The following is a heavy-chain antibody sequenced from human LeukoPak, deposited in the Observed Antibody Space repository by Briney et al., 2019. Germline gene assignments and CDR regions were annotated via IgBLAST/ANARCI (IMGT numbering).Heavy chain of an antibody. V-gene: IGHV3-20*04. J-gene: IGHJ4*02. CDR3: ARDLSSSWYYLGY. CDR2: INWDGGAT. Sequence: GGSLRLSCVDSGITFDDYGLSWVRQAPGKGLDWVSGINWDGGATGYADSVKGRFTISRDNAKNSLFLQMNSLRAEDTALYFCARDLSSSWYYLGYWGQGTFVTVSS. D-gene: IGHD6-13*01. CDR1: GITFDDYG.